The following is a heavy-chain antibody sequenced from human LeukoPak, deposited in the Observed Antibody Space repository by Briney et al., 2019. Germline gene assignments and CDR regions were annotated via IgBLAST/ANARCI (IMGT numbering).Heavy chain of an antibody. CDR2: IYYSGST. J-gene: IGHJ2*01. V-gene: IGHV4-59*01. Sequence: PSQTLSLTCTVSGGSISSYYWSWIRQPPGKGLEWIGYIYYSGSTNYDPSLKSRVTISVDTSKNQFSLKLSSVTAADTAVYYCARARLGWLLLDWYFDLWGRGTLVTVPS. D-gene: IGHD3-22*01. CDR1: GGSISSYY. CDR3: ARARLGWLLLDWYFDL.